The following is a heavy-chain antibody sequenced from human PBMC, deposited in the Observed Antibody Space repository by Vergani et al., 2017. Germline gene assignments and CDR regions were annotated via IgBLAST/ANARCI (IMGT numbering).Heavy chain of an antibody. D-gene: IGHD6-13*01. CDR2: IYPGDSDT. V-gene: IGHV5-51*03. CDR1: GYSFTSYW. J-gene: IGHJ5*02. Sequence: EVQLVPSGAEVKTPGESLKISCKGSGYSFTSYWIGWVRQMPGKGLEWMGIIYPGDSDTRYSPSFQGQVTISADKSISTAYLQWSSLKASDTAMYYCARGAYSSSWYNWFDPWGQGTLVTVSS. CDR3: ARGAYSSSWYNWFDP.